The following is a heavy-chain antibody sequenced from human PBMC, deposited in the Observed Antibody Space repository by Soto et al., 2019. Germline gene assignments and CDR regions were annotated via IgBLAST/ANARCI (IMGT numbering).Heavy chain of an antibody. Sequence: SETLSLTCTVSGGSISSSSYYWGWIRQPPGKGLEWIGSIYYSGNTYYNPSLKSRVTISVDTSKNQFSLKLSSVTAADTAVYYCARDNGSGWYLRPLGWFDPWGQGTLVTVSS. J-gene: IGHJ5*02. CDR2: IYYSGNT. CDR3: ARDNGSGWYLRPLGWFDP. CDR1: GGSISSSSYY. V-gene: IGHV4-39*07. D-gene: IGHD6-19*01.